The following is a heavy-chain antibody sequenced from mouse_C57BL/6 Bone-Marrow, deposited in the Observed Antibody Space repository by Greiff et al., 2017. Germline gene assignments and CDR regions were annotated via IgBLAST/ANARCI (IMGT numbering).Heavy chain of an antibody. J-gene: IGHJ3*01. CDR1: GYTFTDYE. CDR2: IDPETGGT. D-gene: IGHD2-1*01. V-gene: IGHV1-15*01. Sequence: QVQLQQSGAELVRPGASVTLSCKASGYTFTDYEMHWVKQTPVHGLEWIGAIDPETGGTAYNQKFKGKAILTADKSSSTAYMELRSLSSEDSAVYYWTRRGAYGNFSWFAYWGQETLVTVSA. CDR3: TRRGAYGNFSWFAY.